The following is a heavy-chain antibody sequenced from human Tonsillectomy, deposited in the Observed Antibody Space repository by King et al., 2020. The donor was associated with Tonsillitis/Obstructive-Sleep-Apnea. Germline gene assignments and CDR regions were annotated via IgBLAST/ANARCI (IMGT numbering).Heavy chain of an antibody. Sequence: VQLVESGGGLVQPGGSLRLSCAASGFTFSSYSMNWVRQAPGKGLEWVSYISSSSSTIYYADSVKGRLTISRDNAKNSLYLQMNSLRDEDTAVYYCARTPFLEWLKSAEFDYWGQGTLVTVSS. V-gene: IGHV3-48*02. J-gene: IGHJ4*02. D-gene: IGHD3-3*02. CDR2: ISSSSSTI. CDR1: GFTFSSYS. CDR3: ARTPFLEWLKSAEFDY.